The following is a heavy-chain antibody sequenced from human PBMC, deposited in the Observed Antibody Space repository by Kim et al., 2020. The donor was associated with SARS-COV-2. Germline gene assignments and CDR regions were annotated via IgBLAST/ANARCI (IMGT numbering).Heavy chain of an antibody. Sequence: SVKVSCKASGGTFSSYAISWVRQAPGQGLEWMGGIIPIFGTANYAQKFQGRVTITADESTSTAYMELSSLRSEDTAVYYCASKLIVVVPAAPPYYYYGMDVWGQGTTVTVSS. CDR1: GGTFSSYA. CDR2: IIPIFGTA. J-gene: IGHJ6*02. D-gene: IGHD2-2*01. CDR3: ASKLIVVVPAAPPYYYYGMDV. V-gene: IGHV1-69*13.